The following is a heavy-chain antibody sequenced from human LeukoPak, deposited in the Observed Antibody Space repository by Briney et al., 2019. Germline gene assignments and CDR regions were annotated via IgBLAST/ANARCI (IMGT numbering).Heavy chain of an antibody. CDR2: IDPTDSYT. Sequence: GESLKISCKGSGYSFTSYWINWVRQMPGKGLGWVGRIDPTDSYTNYSPSFQGHVTISTDKSISTAYLQWRSLKASDAAMYYCARSPSVVGAFDIWGQGTMVTVSS. D-gene: IGHD2-15*01. J-gene: IGHJ3*02. CDR3: ARSPSVVGAFDI. CDR1: GYSFTSYW. V-gene: IGHV5-10-1*01.